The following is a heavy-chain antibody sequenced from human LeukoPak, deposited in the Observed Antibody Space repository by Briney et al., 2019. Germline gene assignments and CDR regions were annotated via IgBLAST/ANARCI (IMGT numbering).Heavy chain of an antibody. J-gene: IGHJ6*02. CDR2: ISGSGGST. CDR3: AKTGSSSWSIYYYYGMDV. Sequence: GGSLRLSCAASGFTFSSYAMSWVRQAPGKGLEWVSAISGSGGSTYYADSVKGRFTISRDNSKNTLYLQMNSLRAEDTAVYYCAKTGSSSWSIYYYYGMDVWGQGTTVTVSS. CDR1: GFTFSSYA. V-gene: IGHV3-23*01. D-gene: IGHD6-6*01.